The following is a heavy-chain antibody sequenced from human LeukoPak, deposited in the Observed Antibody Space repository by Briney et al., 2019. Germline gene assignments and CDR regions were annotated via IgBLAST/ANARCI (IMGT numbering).Heavy chain of an antibody. D-gene: IGHD6-13*01. Sequence: PGGSLRLSCAASGFTFSTYGMHWVRQAPGKGLEWVSAISGSGGSTYYADSVKGRFTISRDNSKNTLYLQMNSLRAEDTAVYYCASRLYSSSWYTYFYYYYGMDVWGQGTTVTVSS. J-gene: IGHJ6*02. CDR2: ISGSGGST. CDR1: GFTFSTYG. CDR3: ASRLYSSSWYTYFYYYYGMDV. V-gene: IGHV3-23*01.